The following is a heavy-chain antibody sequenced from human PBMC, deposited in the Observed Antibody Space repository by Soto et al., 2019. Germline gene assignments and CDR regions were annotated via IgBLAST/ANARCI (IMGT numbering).Heavy chain of an antibody. V-gene: IGHV4-31*03. CDR1: GYSITAGGYY. D-gene: IGHD6-19*01. CDR3: ARMYSSGSGWFHP. CDR2: SYSRGSI. Sequence: SETLSLTCFVSGYSITAGGYYWSWIRHHPGKGLEWIGSSYSRGSIIYNPSLRSRVSISGDTSSNQFSMSLTSVTAADTARYYCARMYSSGSGWFHPWGQGTLVTVSS. J-gene: IGHJ5*02.